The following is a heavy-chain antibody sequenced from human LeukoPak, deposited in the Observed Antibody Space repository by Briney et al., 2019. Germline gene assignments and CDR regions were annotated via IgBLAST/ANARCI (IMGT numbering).Heavy chain of an antibody. J-gene: IGHJ4*02. Sequence: GGSLRLSCAASGLTFSSYWMHWVRQAPGKGLVWVSRINSDGSSTSYADSVKGRFTISGDNAKNTLYLQMNSLRAEDTAVYYCARERQYSYGYGAVDYWGQGTLVTVSS. CDR2: INSDGSST. D-gene: IGHD5-18*01. CDR3: ARERQYSYGYGAVDY. V-gene: IGHV3-74*01. CDR1: GLTFSSYW.